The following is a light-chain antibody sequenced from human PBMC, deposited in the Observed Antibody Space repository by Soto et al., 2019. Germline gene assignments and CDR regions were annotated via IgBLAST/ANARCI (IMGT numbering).Light chain of an antibody. J-gene: IGKJ2*01. Sequence: DIVLTQTPLSSPVTLGQPASISCRSSQSLVHSDGNTYFNWLQQRPGQHPRLLFYKISKQFPGVTDRFSGSGAGTDFTRTISSVEAEDDGVYYCMQATQSYTFGQGTKLEIK. CDR2: KIS. CDR3: MQATQSYT. CDR1: QSLVHSDGNTY. V-gene: IGKV2-24*01.